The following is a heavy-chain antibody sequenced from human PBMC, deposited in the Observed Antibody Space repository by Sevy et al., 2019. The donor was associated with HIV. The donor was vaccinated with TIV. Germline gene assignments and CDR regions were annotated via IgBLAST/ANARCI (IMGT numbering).Heavy chain of an antibody. D-gene: IGHD4-17*01. J-gene: IGHJ3*02. CDR1: GYRFTNFW. CDR3: ARHSTNYGDFGNAFDI. CDR2: IYPGESDV. Sequence: GEPLKISCKGSGYRFTNFWIDWVRQMPGKGLEWMGVIYPGESDVRYSPSFEGQVTISADKSINTAYLEWETLNASDTAIYYCARHSTNYGDFGNAFDIWGQGTVVTVSS. V-gene: IGHV5-51*01.